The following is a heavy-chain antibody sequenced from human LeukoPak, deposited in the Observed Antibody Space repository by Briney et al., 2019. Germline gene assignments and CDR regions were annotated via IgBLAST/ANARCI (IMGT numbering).Heavy chain of an antibody. D-gene: IGHD6-25*01. CDR3: ARGRGSLDY. Sequence: GGSLRLSCAASGFTFSSYWMTWVSQAPGKGLEWVANIKQDGSAKYTLDSVKGRFTISRDNAKNSLYLQMNSLRAEDTAIYYCARGRGSLDYWGQGALVTVSS. CDR1: GFTFSSYW. V-gene: IGHV3-7*04. CDR2: IKQDGSAK. J-gene: IGHJ4*02.